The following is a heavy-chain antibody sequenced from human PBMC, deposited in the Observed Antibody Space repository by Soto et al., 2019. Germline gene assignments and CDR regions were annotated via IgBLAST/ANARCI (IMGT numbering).Heavy chain of an antibody. CDR1: GGSFSGYY. Sequence: PSETRSLTCAVYGGSFSGYYWTWIRQPPGTGLEWIGEINHSGSTNYNPSLKSRVTISVDTSKNQFSLKLSSVTAADTAVYYCARGRDRGYRFGMDVWGQGTTVTVSS. CDR2: INHSGST. J-gene: IGHJ6*02. CDR3: ARGRDRGYRFGMDV. D-gene: IGHD5-18*01. V-gene: IGHV4-34*01.